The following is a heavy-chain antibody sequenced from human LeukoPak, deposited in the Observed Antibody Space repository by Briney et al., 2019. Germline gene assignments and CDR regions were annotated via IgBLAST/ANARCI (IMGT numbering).Heavy chain of an antibody. CDR3: ARGFSGWTRYDY. CDR2: IYYSGST. D-gene: IGHD6-19*01. Sequence: SETLSLTCTVSGGSISSYYWSWIRQPPGKGLEWIGYIYYSGSTNYNPSLKSRVTISVDTSNNQFSLKLSSVTAADTAVYYCARGFSGWTRYDYWGQGTLVTVSS. V-gene: IGHV4-59*01. J-gene: IGHJ4*02. CDR1: GGSISSYY.